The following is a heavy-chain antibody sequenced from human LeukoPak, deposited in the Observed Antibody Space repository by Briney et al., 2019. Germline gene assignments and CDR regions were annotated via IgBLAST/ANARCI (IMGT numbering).Heavy chain of an antibody. V-gene: IGHV3-9*01. D-gene: IGHD1-26*01. CDR3: AKDQSTGDYYYYMDV. Sequence: PGGSLRLSCAASGFAFGDYAMHWVRQAPGKGLEWVSGISWNSGKIGYADSVKGRVTISRDNAKNSLYLQMNSLRAEDTALYYCAKDQSTGDYYYYMDVGGKGTTVTVSS. CDR1: GFAFGDYA. J-gene: IGHJ6*03. CDR2: ISWNSGKI.